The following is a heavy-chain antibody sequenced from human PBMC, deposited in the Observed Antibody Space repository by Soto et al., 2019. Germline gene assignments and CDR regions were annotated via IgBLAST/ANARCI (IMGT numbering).Heavy chain of an antibody. D-gene: IGHD3-10*02. CDR3: AKGMFGELREMNWLDP. CDR2: ISANGITT. CDR1: GFTFSNYA. J-gene: IGHJ5*02. Sequence: GGSLSLSCAASGFTFSNYAMSWVRQAPGKGLECVSSISANGITTYYADSVKGRFTISRDNSKNTVYVQMNTLRPEDTAMYYCAKGMFGELREMNWLDPWGKGTLVTVSA. V-gene: IGHV3-23*01.